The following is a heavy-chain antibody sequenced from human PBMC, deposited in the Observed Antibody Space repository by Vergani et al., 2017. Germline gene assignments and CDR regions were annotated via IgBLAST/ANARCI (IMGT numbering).Heavy chain of an antibody. Sequence: QVQLVQSGAEVKKPGASVKVSCKASGYTFTSYGISWVRQAPGQGLEWMGWISAYNGNTNYAQKLQGRVTMTADTSTSTAYMELRSLRSDDTAVYYCARRFLYYYDSSGYYLDAFDIWSQGTMVTVSS. D-gene: IGHD3-22*01. CDR2: ISAYNGNT. CDR1: GYTFTSYG. V-gene: IGHV1-18*04. J-gene: IGHJ3*02. CDR3: ARRFLYYYDSSGYYLDAFDI.